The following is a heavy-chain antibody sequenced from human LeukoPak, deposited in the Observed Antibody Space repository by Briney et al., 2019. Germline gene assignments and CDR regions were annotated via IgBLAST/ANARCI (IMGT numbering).Heavy chain of an antibody. CDR3: ARAELSGSVPRYYYGMDV. CDR2: IIPIFGTA. V-gene: IGHV1-69*13. CDR1: GGTFSSYA. Sequence: GASVKVSCKASGGTFSSYAISWVRQAPGQGLEWKGGIIPIFGTANYAQKFRGRVTITADESTSTAYMELSSLRSGDTAVYYCARAELSGSVPRYYYGMDVWGQGTTVTVSS. D-gene: IGHD3-10*01. J-gene: IGHJ6*02.